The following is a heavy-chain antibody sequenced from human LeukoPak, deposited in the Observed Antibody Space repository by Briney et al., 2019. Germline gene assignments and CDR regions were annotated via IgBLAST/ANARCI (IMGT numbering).Heavy chain of an antibody. Sequence: GGSLRLSCAASGFTFSSYAMHWVRQAPGKGLEWVAVISYDGSNKYYADSVKGRSTISRDNSKNTLYLQMSSLRAEDTAVYYCARASKAGYTAMVPLDYWGQGTLVTVSS. D-gene: IGHD5-18*01. CDR2: ISYDGSNK. V-gene: IGHV3-30-3*01. J-gene: IGHJ4*02. CDR1: GFTFSSYA. CDR3: ARASKAGYTAMVPLDY.